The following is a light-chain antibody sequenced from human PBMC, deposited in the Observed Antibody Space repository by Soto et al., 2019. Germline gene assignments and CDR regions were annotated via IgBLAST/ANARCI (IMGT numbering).Light chain of an antibody. V-gene: IGLV1-44*01. CDR3: AAWDDTLNGRV. J-gene: IGLJ3*02. CDR1: STNIGRNS. CDR2: TNN. Sequence: QSVLTQPPSASGTPGQRVSISCSGSSTNIGRNSISWYQNLPGTAPKLLIYTNNQRPSGVPARFSGSKSGTSASLAISGLQSEDEADYYCAAWDDTLNGRVFGGGTKLTVL.